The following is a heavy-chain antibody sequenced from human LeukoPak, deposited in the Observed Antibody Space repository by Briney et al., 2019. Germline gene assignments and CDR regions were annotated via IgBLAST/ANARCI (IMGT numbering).Heavy chain of an antibody. CDR2: ISGSGGST. Sequence: GGSLRLSCAASGYTFSSYSMNWVRQAPGKGLEWVSAISGSGGSTYYADSVKGRFTISRDNSKNTLYLQMNSLRAEDTAVYYCASEKVVPAARGYAFDIWGQGTMVTVSS. J-gene: IGHJ3*02. D-gene: IGHD2-2*01. V-gene: IGHV3-23*01. CDR1: GYTFSSYS. CDR3: ASEKVVPAARGYAFDI.